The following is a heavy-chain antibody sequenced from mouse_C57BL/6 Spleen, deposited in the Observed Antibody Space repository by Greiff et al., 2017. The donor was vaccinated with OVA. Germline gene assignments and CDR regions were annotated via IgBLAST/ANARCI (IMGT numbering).Heavy chain of an antibody. Sequence: ESGPELVKPGASVKISCKASGYAFSSSWMNWVKQRPGKGLEWIGRIYPGDGDTNYNGKFKGKATLTADKSSSTAYMQLSSLTSEDSAVYFCARKGTEYYFDYWGQGTTLTVSS. V-gene: IGHV1-82*01. CDR1: GYAFSSSW. J-gene: IGHJ2*01. CDR2: IYPGDGDT. CDR3: ARKGTEYYFDY. D-gene: IGHD3-1*01.